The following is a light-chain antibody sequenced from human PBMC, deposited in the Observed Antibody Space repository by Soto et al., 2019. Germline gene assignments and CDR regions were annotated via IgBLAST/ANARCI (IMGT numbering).Light chain of an antibody. Sequence: QSVLTQPASLSGSPGQSITISCTGTSSDVGGYNYVSWYQQHPGKAPKLIIYEVSNRPSGVSYRFSGSKSGNTASLTISGLQAEDEADYYCSSYISVSSPVVFGGGTKLTV. CDR1: SSDVGGYNY. V-gene: IGLV2-14*01. J-gene: IGLJ2*01. CDR2: EVS. CDR3: SSYISVSSPVV.